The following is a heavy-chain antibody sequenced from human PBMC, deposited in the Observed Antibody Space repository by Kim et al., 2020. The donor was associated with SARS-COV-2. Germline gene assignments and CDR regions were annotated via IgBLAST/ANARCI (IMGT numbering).Heavy chain of an antibody. Sequence: SETLSLTCTVSGGSISSYYWSWIRQPAGKGLEWIGRIYNSGSTNYNPSLKSRVTMSVDTSKNQFSLKLRSVTAADTAVYYCARERWFGELLYGGDYYGMDVWGQGTTVTVSS. CDR2: IYNSGST. D-gene: IGHD3-10*01. CDR3: ARERWFGELLYGGDYYGMDV. V-gene: IGHV4-4*07. J-gene: IGHJ6*02. CDR1: GGSISSYY.